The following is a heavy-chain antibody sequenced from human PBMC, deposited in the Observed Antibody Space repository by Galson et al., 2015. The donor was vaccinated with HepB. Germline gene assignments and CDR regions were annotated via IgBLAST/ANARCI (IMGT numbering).Heavy chain of an antibody. CDR1: GFTFGDYT. J-gene: IGHJ4*02. D-gene: IGHD5-12*01. V-gene: IGHV3-49*03. CDR2: IRSKAYGGTT. CDR3: TGDRKGGYGPFDY. Sequence: SLRLSCAASGFTFGDYTMSWFRQAPGKGLEWVGSIRSKAYGGTTEYVASVKRRFTISRHDSKSIAYLQINSLKTEDTAVYYCTGDRKGGYGPFDYWGQGTLVTVS.